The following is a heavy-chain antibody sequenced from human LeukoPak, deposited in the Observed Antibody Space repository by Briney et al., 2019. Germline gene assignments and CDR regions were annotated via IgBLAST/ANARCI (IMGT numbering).Heavy chain of an antibody. CDR2: FDPEDGET. J-gene: IGHJ3*02. V-gene: IGHV1-24*01. CDR3: ATDPWGVGAHSAFDI. CDR1: GYTLTELS. Sequence: ASVKVSCKVSGYTLTELSMHWVRQAPGKGLEWMGGFDPEDGETIYAQKFQGRVTMTEGTSTDTAYMELSSLRSEDTAVYYCATDPWGVGAHSAFDIWGQGTMVTVSS. D-gene: IGHD1-26*01.